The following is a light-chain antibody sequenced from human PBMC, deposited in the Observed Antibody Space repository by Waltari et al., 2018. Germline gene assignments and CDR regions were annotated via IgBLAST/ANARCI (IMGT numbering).Light chain of an antibody. CDR1: QSLVHSDGATY. V-gene: IGKV2-30*02. CDR2: KVS. CDR3: MQGTHWPRT. J-gene: IGKJ1*01. Sequence: DVVMTQSPLSLPVTLGQPASISCRSSQSLVHSDGATYLNWFQQRPGQSPRRLIYKVSNRDSGVPDRFSGSGSCTDFTLKISRVEAEDVAVYYCMQGTHWPRTFGQGTKVEIK.